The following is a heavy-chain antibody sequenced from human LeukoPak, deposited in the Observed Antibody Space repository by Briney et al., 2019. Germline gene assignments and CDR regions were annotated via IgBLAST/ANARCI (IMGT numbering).Heavy chain of an antibody. J-gene: IGHJ3*02. V-gene: IGHV4-59*08. CDR1: GGSISSYY. Sequence: SETLSLTCTVSGGSISSYYWSWIRQPPGKGLEWIGYIYYSGSTNYNPSLKSRVTISVDTSKNQFSPKLSSVTAADTAVYYCARALVTMVRGVRACAFDIWGQGTMVTVSS. D-gene: IGHD3-10*01. CDR3: ARALVTMVRGVRACAFDI. CDR2: IYYSGST.